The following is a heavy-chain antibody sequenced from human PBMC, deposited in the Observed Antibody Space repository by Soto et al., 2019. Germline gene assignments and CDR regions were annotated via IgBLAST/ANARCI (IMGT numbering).Heavy chain of an antibody. D-gene: IGHD6-19*01. CDR2: ISWNSGSI. J-gene: IGHJ4*02. V-gene: IGHV3-9*01. Sequence: SLRLSCAASGFTFGDYAMQWVRQAPGKGLEWVSAISWNSGSIDCADSVKGRFTISRDNAKNSLYLQMNSLRAEDTALYYCAHSHTTSGWYVTTDFWGQGTRVTVSS. CDR1: GFTFGDYA. CDR3: AHSHTTSGWYVTTDF.